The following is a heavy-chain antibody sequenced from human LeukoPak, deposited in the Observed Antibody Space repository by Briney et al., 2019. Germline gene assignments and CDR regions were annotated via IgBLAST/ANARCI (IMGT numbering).Heavy chain of an antibody. CDR1: GYSFTSYW. CDR2: IYPGDSDT. D-gene: IGHD3-22*01. CDR3: ARGGYYYDSSGYYYFQH. V-gene: IGHV5-51*01. Sequence: TGESLKISCKGSGYSFTSYWIGWVRQMPGKGLEWMGIIYPGDSDTRYSPSFQGQVTISADKSISTAYLQWSSLKASDTAMYYCARGGYYYDSSGYYYFQHWGQGTLVTVSS. J-gene: IGHJ1*01.